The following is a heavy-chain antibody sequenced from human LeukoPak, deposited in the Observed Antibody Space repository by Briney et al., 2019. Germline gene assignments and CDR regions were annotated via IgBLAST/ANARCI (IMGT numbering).Heavy chain of an antibody. CDR3: ARIGGHYSNMDV. V-gene: IGHV4-39*01. Sequence: SETLSLTCTVSGGSISSSSHYWGWIRQPPGTGLEWIGSIYYTGSTYYNPSLKSRVTISVDTSNNQFSLKLSSVTAADTAVYYCARIGGHYSNMDVWGQGTTATVSS. CDR2: IYYTGST. J-gene: IGHJ6*02. CDR1: GGSISSSSHY.